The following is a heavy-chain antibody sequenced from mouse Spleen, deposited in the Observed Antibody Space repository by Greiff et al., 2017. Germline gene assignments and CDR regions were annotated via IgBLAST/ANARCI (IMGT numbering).Heavy chain of an antibody. CDR1: GYTFTSYW. CDR2: IDPSDSYT. V-gene: IGHV1-50*01. CDR3: ARRRVWMVTTTTYYAMDY. J-gene: IGHJ4*01. Sequence: QVQLQQPGAELVKPGASVKLSCKASGYTFTSYWMQWVKQRPGQGLEWIGEIDPSDSYTNYNQKFKGKATLTVDTSSSTAYMQLSSLTSEDSAVYYCARRRVWMVTTTTYYAMDYWGQGTSVTVSS. D-gene: IGHD2-2*01.